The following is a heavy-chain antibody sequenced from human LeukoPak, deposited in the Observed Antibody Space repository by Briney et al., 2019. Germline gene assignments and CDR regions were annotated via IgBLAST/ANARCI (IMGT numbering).Heavy chain of an antibody. Sequence: PGRSLRLSCAAPGFTFKNYAMHWVRQAPGKGLEWVAVISYDGSNKYYADSVKGRFTISRDNSKNTLYLQMNSLRAEDTSVYYCARGIAVAGLDYWGQGTLVTVSS. CDR3: ARGIAVAGLDY. J-gene: IGHJ4*02. D-gene: IGHD6-19*01. CDR1: GFTFKNYA. V-gene: IGHV3-30*04. CDR2: ISYDGSNK.